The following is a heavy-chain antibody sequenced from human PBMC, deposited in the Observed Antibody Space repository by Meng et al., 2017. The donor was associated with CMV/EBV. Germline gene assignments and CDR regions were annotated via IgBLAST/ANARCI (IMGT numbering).Heavy chain of an antibody. Sequence: KISCAASGFTFSSYAISWVRQAPGQGLEWMGGIIPIFGTANYAQKFQGRVTITTDESTSTAYMELSSLRSEDTAVYYCARGQSRIVVPAASVDYYYGMDVWGQGTTVTVSS. CDR3: ARGQSRIVVPAASVDYYYGMDV. CDR2: IIPIFGTA. CDR1: GFTFSSYA. J-gene: IGHJ6*02. D-gene: IGHD2-2*01. V-gene: IGHV1-69*05.